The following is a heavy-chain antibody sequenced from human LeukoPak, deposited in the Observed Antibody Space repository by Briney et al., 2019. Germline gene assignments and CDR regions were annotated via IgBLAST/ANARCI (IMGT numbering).Heavy chain of an antibody. CDR1: GFTFSTYA. D-gene: IGHD4-17*01. J-gene: IGHJ4*02. CDR3: AKERSAGTTGLFDS. CDR2: ISTSGDNT. V-gene: IGHV3-23*01. Sequence: PGGSLRLSCAASGFTFSTYAMSWVRQAPGKGLEWVSAISTSGDNTYYADSVKGRFTISRDNSKNTLYLQINSLRVEDTAIYYCAKERSAGTTGLFDSWGQGTLVTVSS.